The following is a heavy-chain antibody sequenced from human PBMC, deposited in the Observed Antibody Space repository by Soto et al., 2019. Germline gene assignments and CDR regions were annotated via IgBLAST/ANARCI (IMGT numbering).Heavy chain of an antibody. J-gene: IGHJ3*02. CDR1: GFTFSSYA. D-gene: IGHD6-13*01. V-gene: IGHV3-23*01. CDR2: ISGSGGSA. CDR3: AKSYSSSWYTKPSRFFSAFDI. Sequence: GGSLRLSCAASGFTFSSYAMSWVRQAPGKGLEWVSAISGSGGSAYYADSVKGRFTISRDNSKNTLYLQMNSLRAEDTAVYYCAKSYSSSWYTKPSRFFSAFDIWGQGTMVTVSS.